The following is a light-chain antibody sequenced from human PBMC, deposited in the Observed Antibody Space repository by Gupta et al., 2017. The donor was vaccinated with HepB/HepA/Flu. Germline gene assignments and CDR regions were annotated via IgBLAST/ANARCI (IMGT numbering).Light chain of an antibody. V-gene: IGLV2-11*01. Sequence: QSALTQPRSVSGSPGQSVTISCAGSSSDVGSYNYVSWYQQHPGKAPKLRSYEVNKRPSGVPDRFAGSKSGNTASLNISGLQAEDEGDDHCCSYAGTCILGVFGGGTKLTVL. CDR2: EVN. CDR3: CSYAGTCILGV. CDR1: SSDVGSYNY. J-gene: IGLJ2*01.